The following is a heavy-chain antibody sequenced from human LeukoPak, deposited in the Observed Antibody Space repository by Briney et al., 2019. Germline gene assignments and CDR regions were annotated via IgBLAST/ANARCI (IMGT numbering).Heavy chain of an antibody. CDR3: ARRAAAIRSYYFDY. D-gene: IGHD6-13*01. CDR1: GGSISSGSYY. V-gene: IGHV4-61*02. CDR2: IYTSGST. Sequence: SQTLSLTCTVSGGSISSGSYYWSWIRQPAGKGLEWIGRIYTSGSTNYNPSLKSRVTISVDTSKNQFSLKLSSVTAADTAVYYCARRAAAIRSYYFDYWGQGTLVTVSS. J-gene: IGHJ4*02.